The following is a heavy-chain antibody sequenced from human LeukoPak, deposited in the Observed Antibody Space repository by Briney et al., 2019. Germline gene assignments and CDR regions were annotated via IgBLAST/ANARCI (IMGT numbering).Heavy chain of an antibody. CDR3: AKVGIVGATKTYFDY. Sequence: GGSLRLSCAASGFTFNNFPMAWVRQAPGKGLEWVSAISGSGTSTYYADSVKGRFTISRDNSKNTLYLQMNSLRAEDTAIYYCAKVGIVGATKTYFDYWGQGTLVTVSS. J-gene: IGHJ4*02. D-gene: IGHD1-26*01. CDR1: GFTFNNFP. CDR2: ISGSGTST. V-gene: IGHV3-23*01.